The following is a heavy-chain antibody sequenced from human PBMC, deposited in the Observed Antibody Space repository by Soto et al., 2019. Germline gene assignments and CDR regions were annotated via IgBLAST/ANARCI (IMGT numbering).Heavy chain of an antibody. CDR2: IYYSGST. V-gene: IGHV4-31*03. Sequence: QVQLQESGPGLVKPSQTLSLTCTVSGGSISSGGYYWSWIRQHPGKGLEWIGYIYYSGSTYYNPSLKSRVTISVDKSNNQFSLKLSSVTAADTAVYYCAGVEYSSSWYNRNWFDPWGQGTLVTVSS. D-gene: IGHD6-13*01. CDR3: AGVEYSSSWYNRNWFDP. J-gene: IGHJ5*02. CDR1: GGSISSGGYY.